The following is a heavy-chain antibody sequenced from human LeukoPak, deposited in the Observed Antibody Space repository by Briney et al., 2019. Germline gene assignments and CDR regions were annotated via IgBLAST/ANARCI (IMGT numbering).Heavy chain of an antibody. CDR3: ARAHSDYGSASYYNPPMDY. Sequence: PSETLSLTCAVYGGSFSGYYWSWIRQPPGKGLEWIGEINHSGSTNYNPSLKSRVTISVDTSKNQFSLKLSSVTAADTAVYYCARAHSDYGSASYYNPPMDYWGQGTLVTVSS. J-gene: IGHJ4*02. D-gene: IGHD3-10*01. CDR1: GGSFSGYY. V-gene: IGHV4-34*01. CDR2: INHSGST.